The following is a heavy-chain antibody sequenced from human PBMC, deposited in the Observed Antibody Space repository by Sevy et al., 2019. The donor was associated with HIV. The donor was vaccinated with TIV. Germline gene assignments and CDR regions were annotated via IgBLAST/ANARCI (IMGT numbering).Heavy chain of an antibody. J-gene: IGHJ6*02. CDR3: ARSLGGDDFWSGYYSSYFYGMDV. D-gene: IGHD3-3*01. CDR2: ISSSGSYI. V-gene: IGHV3-21*01. CDR1: GFTFSAYS. Sequence: GGSLRLSCAASGFTFSAYSMNWVRQAPGKGLEWVSSISSSGSYIYYADSVKGRFTISRDKAKNSLHLQMNSLRAEETAVYYCARSLGGDDFWSGYYSSYFYGMDVWGQGTTVTVSS.